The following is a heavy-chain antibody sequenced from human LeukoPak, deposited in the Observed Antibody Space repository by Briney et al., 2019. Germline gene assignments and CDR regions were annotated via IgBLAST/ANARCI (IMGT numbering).Heavy chain of an antibody. Sequence: PGGSLRLSCAASGFSFSTYSMNWVRQAPGKGLEWVSSISRNSRYIYYADSLKGRFTISRDNAKNSLYLQMNSLRAEDTAVYYCARDLIYAPGDYWGQGTLVTVSS. CDR1: GFSFSTYS. D-gene: IGHD3-16*01. V-gene: IGHV3-21*01. CDR2: ISRNSRYI. CDR3: ARDLIYAPGDY. J-gene: IGHJ4*02.